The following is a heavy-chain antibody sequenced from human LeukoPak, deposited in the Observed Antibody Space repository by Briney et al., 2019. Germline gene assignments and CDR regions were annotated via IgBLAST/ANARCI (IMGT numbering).Heavy chain of an antibody. V-gene: IGHV1-8*01. CDR1: GYTFTSYD. CDR3: ARVRRYYYDSSGYYPYYFDY. J-gene: IGHJ4*02. Sequence: ASVKVPCKASGYTFTSYDINWVRQATGQGLEWMGWMNPNSGNTGYAQKFQGRVTMTRNTSISTAYMELSSLRSEDTAVYYCARVRRYYYDSSGYYPYYFDYWGQGTLVTVSS. CDR2: MNPNSGNT. D-gene: IGHD3-22*01.